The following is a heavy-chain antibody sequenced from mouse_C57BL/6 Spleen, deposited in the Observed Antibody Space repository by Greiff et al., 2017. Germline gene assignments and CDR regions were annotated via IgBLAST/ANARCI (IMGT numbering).Heavy chain of an antibody. CDR3: ARWGGTRPMDY. J-gene: IGHJ4*01. CDR1: GYAFSSSW. Sequence: QVQLQQSGPELVKPGASVKISCKASGYAFSSSWMNWVKQRPGKGLEWIGRIYPGDGDTNYNGKFKGKATLTADKSSSTAYMQLSSLTSEDSAVYFCARWGGTRPMDYWGQGTSVTVSS. V-gene: IGHV1-82*01. D-gene: IGHD4-1*01. CDR2: IYPGDGDT.